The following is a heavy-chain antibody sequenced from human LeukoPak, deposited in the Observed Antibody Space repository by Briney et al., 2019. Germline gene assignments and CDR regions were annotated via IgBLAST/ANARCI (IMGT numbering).Heavy chain of an antibody. CDR3: ASIAAAALNWFDP. CDR2: ISYDGSNK. J-gene: IGHJ5*02. V-gene: IGHV3-30*04. CDR1: GFTFSSYA. D-gene: IGHD6-13*01. Sequence: PGGSLRLSCAASGFTFSSYAMHWVRQAPGKGLEWVAVISYDGSNKYYADSVKGRFTISRDNSKNTLYLQMNSLRAEDTAVYYCASIAAAALNWFDPWGQGTLVTVSS.